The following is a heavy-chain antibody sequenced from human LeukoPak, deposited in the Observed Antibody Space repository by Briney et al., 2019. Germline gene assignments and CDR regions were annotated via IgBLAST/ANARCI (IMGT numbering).Heavy chain of an antibody. CDR2: IYYSGST. CDR1: GGSISSYY. CDR3: AASIVGALDY. D-gene: IGHD1-26*01. Sequence: SETLSLTCTVSGGSISSYYWSWIRQPPGKGLEWTGYIYYSGSTNYNPSLKSRVTISVDTSKNQFSLKLSSVTAADMAVYYCAASIVGALDYWGQGTLVTVSS. V-gene: IGHV4-59*01. J-gene: IGHJ4*02.